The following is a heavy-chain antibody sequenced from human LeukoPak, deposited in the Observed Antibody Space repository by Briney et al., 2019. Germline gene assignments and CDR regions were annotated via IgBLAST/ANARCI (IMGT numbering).Heavy chain of an antibody. CDR2: MSSDGSND. CDR1: GFPFSTYS. V-gene: IGHV3-30*04. Sequence: GGSLRLSCAASGFPFSTYSMHWVRQAPGKGLEWVAVMSSDGSNDNYANSVKGRFTISRDNSKNALYLQMNTLRAEDTAVYYCAREKYCTPTDCLHGRFYFNSWGQGTPVTVSS. CDR3: AREKYCTPTDCLHGRFYFNS. J-gene: IGHJ4*02. D-gene: IGHD2-8*01.